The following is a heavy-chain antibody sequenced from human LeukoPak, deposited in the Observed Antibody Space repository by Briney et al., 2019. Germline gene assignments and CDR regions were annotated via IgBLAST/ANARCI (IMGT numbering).Heavy chain of an antibody. CDR3: ARSQPPSGYEGFNFDY. CDR1: GGSISSYY. CDR2: IYTSGST. J-gene: IGHJ4*02. V-gene: IGHV4-4*07. D-gene: IGHD5-12*01. Sequence: SETLSLTCTVSGGSISSYYWSWIRQPAGKGLEWIGRIYTSGSTNYNPSLKSRVTMSVDTSKNQFSLKLSSVTAADTAVYYCARSQPPSGYEGFNFDYWGQGTLVTVSS.